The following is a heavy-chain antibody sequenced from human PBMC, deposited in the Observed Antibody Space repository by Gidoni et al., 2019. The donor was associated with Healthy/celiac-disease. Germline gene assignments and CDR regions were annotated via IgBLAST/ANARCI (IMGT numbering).Heavy chain of an antibody. CDR2: IYYSGST. CDR3: ARNYYDSSGYPYYYYGMDV. Sequence: GSIYYSGSTYYNPSLKSRVTISVDTSKNQFSLKLSSVTAADTAVYYCARNYYDSSGYPYYYYGMDVWGQGTTVTVSS. J-gene: IGHJ6*02. V-gene: IGHV4-39*01. D-gene: IGHD3-22*01.